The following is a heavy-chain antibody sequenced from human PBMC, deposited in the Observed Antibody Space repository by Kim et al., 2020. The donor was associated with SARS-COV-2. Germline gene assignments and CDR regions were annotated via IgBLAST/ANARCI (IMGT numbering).Heavy chain of an antibody. J-gene: IGHJ4*02. V-gene: IGHV3-48*02. CDR2: STSRTI. CDR3: ASRFAS. Sequence: STSRTINYTCSMKGRFTISRDTAKKPLYLQMTRLRDEDTAVYYCASRFASWGQGTLVTVSS.